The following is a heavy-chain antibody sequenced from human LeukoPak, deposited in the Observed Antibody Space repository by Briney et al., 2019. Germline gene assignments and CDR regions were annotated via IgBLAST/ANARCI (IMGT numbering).Heavy chain of an antibody. D-gene: IGHD3-22*01. CDR2: ISGSGGST. V-gene: IGHV3-23*01. Sequence: GGSLRLSCAASGFTFSSYAMSWVRQAPGKGLEWVSAISGSGGSTYYADSVRGRFTISRDNAKNSLYLQMNSLRAEDTAVYYCARKAVYYYDSSGYIDYWGQGTLVTVSS. CDR3: ARKAVYYYDSSGYIDY. CDR1: GFTFSSYA. J-gene: IGHJ4*02.